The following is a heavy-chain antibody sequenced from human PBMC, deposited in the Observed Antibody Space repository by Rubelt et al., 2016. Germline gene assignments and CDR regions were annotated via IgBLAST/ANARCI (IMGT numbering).Heavy chain of an antibody. CDR1: GFTFSSYG. CDR3: ARGLSPWGSAWFHLNL. D-gene: IGHD6-19*01. CDR2: IWYDGSNK. Sequence: VQLVESGGGLVQPGRSVRLSCAVSGFTFSSYGMDWVRQAPGKGLEWVAVIWYDGSNKYYADSVKGRFTISRDNSKNTLVLQMHGLRAEDTAVYYCARGLSPWGSAWFHLNLWGQGTQVTVSS. J-gene: IGHJ5*02. V-gene: IGHV3-33*03.